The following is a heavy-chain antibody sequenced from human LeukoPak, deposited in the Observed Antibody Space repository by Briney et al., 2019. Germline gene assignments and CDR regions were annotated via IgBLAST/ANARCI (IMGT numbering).Heavy chain of an antibody. V-gene: IGHV3-23*01. Sequence: PGGSLRLSCAASGFTFSSYAMSWVRQAPGKGLEWVSAISGSGGSTYYADSVKGRFTISRDNSKNTLYLQMNSPRAEDTAVHYCARPLNCSSTSCYAFDIWGQGTMVTASS. CDR2: ISGSGGST. CDR3: ARPLNCSSTSCYAFDI. CDR1: GFTFSSYA. D-gene: IGHD2-2*01. J-gene: IGHJ3*02.